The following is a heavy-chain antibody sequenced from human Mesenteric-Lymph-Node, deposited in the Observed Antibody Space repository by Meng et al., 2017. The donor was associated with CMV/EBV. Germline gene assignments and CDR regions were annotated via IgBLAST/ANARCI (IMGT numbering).Heavy chain of an antibody. CDR2: ISSSSSYI. D-gene: IGHD2-2*01. V-gene: IGHV3-21*01. CDR3: ARGGEYQLLKFDY. Sequence: GESLKISCAASGFTFSTCSMNWVRQAPGKGLEWVASISSSSSYIYYADSVKGRFTISRDNAKNSLYLQMNSLRAEDTAVYYCARGGEYQLLKFDYWGQGTLVTVSS. J-gene: IGHJ4*02. CDR1: GFTFSTCS.